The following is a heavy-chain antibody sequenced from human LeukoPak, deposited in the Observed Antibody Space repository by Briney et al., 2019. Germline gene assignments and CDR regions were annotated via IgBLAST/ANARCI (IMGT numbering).Heavy chain of an antibody. CDR2: ISYDGSNK. D-gene: IGHD2-15*01. Sequence: PGRSLRLSCAASGFTFSSYGMHWVRQAPGKGLEWVAVISYDGSNKYYADSVKGRFTISRDNSKNTLYLQMNSLRAEDTAVYYCARPYCSGGSCYSPPDYWGQGTLVTVSS. CDR3: ARPYCSGGSCYSPPDY. V-gene: IGHV3-30*03. J-gene: IGHJ4*02. CDR1: GFTFSSYG.